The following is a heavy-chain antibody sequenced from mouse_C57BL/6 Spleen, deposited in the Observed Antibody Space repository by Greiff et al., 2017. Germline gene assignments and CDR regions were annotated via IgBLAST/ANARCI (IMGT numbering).Heavy chain of an antibody. CDR1: GYSITSGYY. CDR3: ARDSKPYAMDY. Sequence: EVKLQESGPGLVKPSQSLSLTCSVTGYSITSGYYWNWIRQFPGNKLEWMGYISYDGSNNYNPSLKNRISITRDTSKNQFFLKLNSVTTEDTATYYCARDSKPYAMDYWGQGTSVTVSS. D-gene: IGHD2-5*01. V-gene: IGHV3-6*01. CDR2: ISYDGSN. J-gene: IGHJ4*01.